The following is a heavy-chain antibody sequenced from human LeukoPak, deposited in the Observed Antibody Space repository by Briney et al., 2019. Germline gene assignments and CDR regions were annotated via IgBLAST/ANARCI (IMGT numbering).Heavy chain of an antibody. D-gene: IGHD1-26*01. CDR1: GYSISSGYY. CDR3: ARYRAGEVAFDT. J-gene: IGHJ3*02. V-gene: IGHV4-38-2*02. Sequence: SETLSLTCTVSGYSISSGYYWGWIRQPPGKGLEWIGSIYHSGSTYYNPSLKSRVTISVDTSKNQFSLKLSSVTAADTAVYYCARYRAGEVAFDTWGQGTMVTVSS. CDR2: IYHSGST.